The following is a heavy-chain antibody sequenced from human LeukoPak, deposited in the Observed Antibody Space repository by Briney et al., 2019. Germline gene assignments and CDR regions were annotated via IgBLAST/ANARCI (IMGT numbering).Heavy chain of an antibody. CDR3: ARTSYSGSYSLDY. J-gene: IGHJ4*02. CDR1: GFTFSSYS. D-gene: IGHD1-26*01. Sequence: GGSLRLSCAASGFTFSSYSMNWVRQAPGKGLEWVSSISSSSSYIYYADSVKGRFTISRDNAKNPLYLQMNSLRAEDTAVYYCARTSYSGSYSLDYWGQGTLVTVSS. V-gene: IGHV3-21*01. CDR2: ISSSSSYI.